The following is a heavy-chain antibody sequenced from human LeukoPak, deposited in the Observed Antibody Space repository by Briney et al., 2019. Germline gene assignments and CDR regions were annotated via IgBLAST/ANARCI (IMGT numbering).Heavy chain of an antibody. V-gene: IGHV3-11*04. CDR3: ARVAIRSSSTGPAH. Sequence: KSGGSLRLSCAASGFTFSDYYMSWIRQAPGKGLEWVSYISSSGSTIYYADSVKGRFTISRDNAKNSLYLQMNSLRAEDTAVYYCARVAIRSSSTGPAHLGQGTLVTVSS. CDR1: GFTFSDYY. CDR2: ISSSGSTI. D-gene: IGHD6-13*01. J-gene: IGHJ4*02.